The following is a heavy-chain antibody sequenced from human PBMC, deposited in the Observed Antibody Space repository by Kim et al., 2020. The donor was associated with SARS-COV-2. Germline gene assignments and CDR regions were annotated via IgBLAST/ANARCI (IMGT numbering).Heavy chain of an antibody. D-gene: IGHD3-16*01. CDR2: INHSGST. V-gene: IGHV4-34*01. CDR3: ASSPTRVNKRGEFDY. Sequence: SETLSLTCAVYGGSFSGYYWSWIRQPPGKGLEWIGEINHSGSTNYNPSLKSRVTISVDTSKNQFSLKLSSVTAADTAVYYCASSPTRVNKRGEFDYWGQGTLVTVSS. CDR1: GGSFSGYY. J-gene: IGHJ4*02.